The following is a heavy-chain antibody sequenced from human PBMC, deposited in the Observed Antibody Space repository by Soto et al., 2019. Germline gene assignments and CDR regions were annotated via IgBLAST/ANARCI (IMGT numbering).Heavy chain of an antibody. Sequence: PGESLKIPWKGSGYIFTSYCIVLVLHLPGKSLEGMGIIYPVDSDTRYSPSFQGQVTISADKSISTAYLQWSSLKASDTAMYYCARHSVYCTNGVCFLYGMDVWGQGTTVTVSS. J-gene: IGHJ6*02. CDR2: IYPVDSDT. D-gene: IGHD2-8*01. CDR1: GYIFTSYC. CDR3: ARHSVYCTNGVCFLYGMDV. V-gene: IGHV5-51*01.